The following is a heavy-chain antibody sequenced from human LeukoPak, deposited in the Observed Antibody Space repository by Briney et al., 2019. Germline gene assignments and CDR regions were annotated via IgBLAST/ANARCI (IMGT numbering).Heavy chain of an antibody. CDR3: ARNGDYYEKSGYYYLFDF. V-gene: IGHV4-59*01. CDR1: GDSINNYY. CDR2: IYYSGSA. J-gene: IGHJ4*02. Sequence: SETLSLTCTVYGDSINNYYWSWVRQPPGKGLEYIGYIYYSGSANYNPSLKSRVTISVDPSKNQFSLKLSSVTAADTAVYYCARNGDYYEKSGYYYLFDFWGQGTLVTVSS. D-gene: IGHD3-22*01.